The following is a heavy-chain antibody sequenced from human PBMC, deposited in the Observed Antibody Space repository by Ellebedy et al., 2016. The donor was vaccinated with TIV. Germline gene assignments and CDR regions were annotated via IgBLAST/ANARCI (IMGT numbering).Heavy chain of an antibody. CDR2: ISYDGSNK. D-gene: IGHD3-3*01. CDR3: ARAGGGFLEWLSQDYFDY. Sequence: PGGSLRLSCAASGFTFSSYAMHRVRQAPGKGLEWVAVISYDGSNKYYADSVKGRFTISRDNAKNSLYLQMNSLRAEDTAVYNCARAGGGFLEWLSQDYFDYWGQGTLVTVSS. V-gene: IGHV3-30-3*01. J-gene: IGHJ4*02. CDR1: GFTFSSYA.